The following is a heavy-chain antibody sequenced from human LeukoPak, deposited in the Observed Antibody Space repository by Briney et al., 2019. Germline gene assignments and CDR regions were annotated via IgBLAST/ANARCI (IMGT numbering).Heavy chain of an antibody. CDR3: AKDSPAYDFWSGYYALYYFDY. D-gene: IGHD3-3*01. J-gene: IGHJ4*02. V-gene: IGHV3-23*01. CDR1: GFTFSSYA. Sequence: GGSLRISCAASGFTFSSYAMSWVRQAPGKGLEWVSAISGSGGSTYYADSVKGRFTISRDNSKNTLYLQMNSLRAEDTAVYYCAKDSPAYDFWSGYYALYYFDYWGQGTLVTVSS. CDR2: ISGSGGST.